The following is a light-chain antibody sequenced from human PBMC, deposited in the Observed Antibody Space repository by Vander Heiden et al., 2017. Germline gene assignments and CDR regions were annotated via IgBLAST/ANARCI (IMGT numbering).Light chain of an antibody. Sequence: DIVMTQSPDSLAASLGERATINCKSSKRVLYSCNNKNYLAWYQQKPGQPPKLLIYWASTRESGVPDRFSGSGSGTDFTLTISSLQAEDVAVYYCQQYSSTPWTFGQGTKVEIK. CDR1: KRVLYSCNNKNY. CDR2: WAS. CDR3: QQYSSTPWT. J-gene: IGKJ1*01. V-gene: IGKV4-1*01.